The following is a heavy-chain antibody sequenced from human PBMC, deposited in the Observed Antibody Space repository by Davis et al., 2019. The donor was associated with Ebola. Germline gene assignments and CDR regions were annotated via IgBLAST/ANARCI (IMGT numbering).Heavy chain of an antibody. CDR2: IKPDGSEI. V-gene: IGHV3-7*03. D-gene: IGHD5-24*01. Sequence: GESLKISCADSGLSFSTYSINWVRQAPGKGLEWVANIKPDGSEIRYVDSVKGRFTVSRDNAENSLSLQMNSLRADDTAVYYCLAATTTSAYWGQGTLVTVSS. J-gene: IGHJ4*02. CDR3: LAATTTSAY. CDR1: GLSFSTYS.